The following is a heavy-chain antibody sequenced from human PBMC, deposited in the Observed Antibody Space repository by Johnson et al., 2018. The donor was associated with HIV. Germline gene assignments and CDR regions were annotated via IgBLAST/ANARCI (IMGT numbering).Heavy chain of an antibody. CDR1: GFTFSNVW. D-gene: IGHD6-13*01. J-gene: IGHJ3*02. V-gene: IGHV3-9*01. Sequence: VQLVESGGGLVQPGGSLRLSCAASGFTFSNVWMSWVRQAPGKGLEWVSGISWNSGSIGYADSVKGRFTISRDNAKNSLYLQMNSLRAEDTALYYCAKDRDLAAAGTDAFDIWGQGTMVTVSS. CDR3: AKDRDLAAAGTDAFDI. CDR2: ISWNSGSI.